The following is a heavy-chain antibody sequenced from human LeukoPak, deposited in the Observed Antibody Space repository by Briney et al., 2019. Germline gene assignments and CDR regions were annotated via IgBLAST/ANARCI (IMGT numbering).Heavy chain of an antibody. Sequence: SETLSLTCTVSGGSISSYYWSWIRQPPGKGLEWIGYIYYSGSTNYNPSLKSRVTISVDTSKNQFSLKLSSVTAADTAVYYCARVARTHSIVATVYCAFDIWGQGTMVTVSS. CDR3: ARVARTHSIVATVYCAFDI. J-gene: IGHJ3*02. V-gene: IGHV4-59*01. CDR2: IYYSGST. CDR1: GGSISSYY. D-gene: IGHD5-12*01.